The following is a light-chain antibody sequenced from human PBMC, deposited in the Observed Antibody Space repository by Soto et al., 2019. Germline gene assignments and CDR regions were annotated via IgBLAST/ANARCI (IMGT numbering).Light chain of an antibody. V-gene: IGKV1-39*01. Sequence: DIQMTQSPSSLSASIGDSVTITCRASQTIIGYLNWYQQKPGKAPRLLINAASNLQSGVPSRFRGSGSETDFTRTIPSLQHEDFATYYCQQSYTTPRTFGHGTKVEIQ. CDR1: QTIIGY. J-gene: IGKJ1*01. CDR2: AAS. CDR3: QQSYTTPRT.